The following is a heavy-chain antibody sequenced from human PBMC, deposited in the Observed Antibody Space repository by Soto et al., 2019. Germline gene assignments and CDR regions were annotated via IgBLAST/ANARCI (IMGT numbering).Heavy chain of an antibody. CDR1: GGSISSGGYY. CDR3: AREVRGQPVFAANYYGMDV. D-gene: IGHD6-6*01. V-gene: IGHV4-31*03. J-gene: IGHJ6*02. CDR2: IYYSGST. Sequence: PSETLSLTCTVSGGSISSGGYYWSWIRQHPGKGLEWIGYIYYSGSTYYNPSLKSRVTISVDTSKNQFSLKLSSVTAADTAVYYCAREVRGQPVFAANYYGMDVWGQGTTVTVSS.